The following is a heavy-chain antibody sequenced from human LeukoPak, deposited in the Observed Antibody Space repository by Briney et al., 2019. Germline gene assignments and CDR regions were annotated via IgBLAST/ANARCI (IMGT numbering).Heavy chain of an antibody. V-gene: IGHV3-7*01. CDR1: GFAFSSYW. J-gene: IGHJ4*02. Sequence: GGSPRLSCAASGFAFSSYWMSWVRQAPGKGLEWVANVNQVGSDKCYMDFVKGRFTISRENAENSLDLQMNNLKAEDTAVYYCARGVFATGWYPDNFDYWGQGILVTVSS. CDR3: ARGVFATGWYPDNFDY. D-gene: IGHD6-19*01. CDR2: VNQVGSDK.